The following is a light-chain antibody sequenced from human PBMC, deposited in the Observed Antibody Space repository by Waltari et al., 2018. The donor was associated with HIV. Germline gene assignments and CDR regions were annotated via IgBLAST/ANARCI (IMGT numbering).Light chain of an antibody. Sequence: QSVLTQPPSVSGAPGQTVTISCTGSSSNIGAAYDVHWYQQVPGTAPKLLIYANPNRPSGFPDRFSGSKSGTSASLAISGLQTEDEADYYCSSYTSSATGVLFGGGTTLTVL. CDR2: ANP. CDR3: SSYTSSATGVL. CDR1: SSNIGAAYD. J-gene: IGLJ2*01. V-gene: IGLV1-40*01.